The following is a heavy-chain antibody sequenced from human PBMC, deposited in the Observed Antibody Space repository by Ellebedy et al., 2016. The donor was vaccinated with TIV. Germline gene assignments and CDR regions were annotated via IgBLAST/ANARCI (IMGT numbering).Heavy chain of an antibody. CDR1: GGSISPYN. D-gene: IGHD2-8*01. V-gene: IGHV4-59*08. CDR2: IEYSGST. CDR3: TRRRGGDADSDY. Sequence: SETLSLTCTVSGGSISPYNWSWIRQPPGKGLEWIGFIEYSGSTMYNPSLKSRVTISVDMPKNQFSLKLSSVTAADTAVYYCTRRRGGDADSDYWGQGVLVTVSS. J-gene: IGHJ4*02.